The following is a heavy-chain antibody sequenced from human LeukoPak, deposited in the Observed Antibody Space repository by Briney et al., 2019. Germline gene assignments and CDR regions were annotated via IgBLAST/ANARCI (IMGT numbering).Heavy chain of an antibody. Sequence: WVRQSPSRGLEWLGRTYQRSKWYNDYTPSVRSRITISPDTSKNQFTLQLNSVTPEDTAVYYCARARLGALDYWGQGTLVTVSS. CDR3: ARARLGALDY. CDR2: TYQRSKWYN. D-gene: IGHD6-19*01. J-gene: IGHJ4*02. V-gene: IGHV6-1*01.